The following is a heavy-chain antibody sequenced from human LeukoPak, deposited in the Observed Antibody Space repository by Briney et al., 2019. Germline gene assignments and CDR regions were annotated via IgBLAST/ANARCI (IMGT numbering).Heavy chain of an antibody. V-gene: IGHV3-9*01. J-gene: IGHJ3*02. CDR3: AKGSSGWTSDAFDI. D-gene: IGHD6-19*01. CDR2: ISWNSGRI. Sequence: PGRSLRLSCAASGFTFDDYAMHWVRQAPGKGLEWVSGISWNSGRIGYADSVKGRFTISRDNAKISLYLQMNSLRAEDTALYYCAKGSSGWTSDAFDIWGQGTMVTVSS. CDR1: GFTFDDYA.